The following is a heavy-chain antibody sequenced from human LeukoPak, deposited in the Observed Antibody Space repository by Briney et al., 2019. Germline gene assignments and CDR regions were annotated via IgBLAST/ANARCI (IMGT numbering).Heavy chain of an antibody. CDR3: ARDPSVVGNYYYYMDV. D-gene: IGHD1-26*01. J-gene: IGHJ6*03. CDR2: ISSSSSYI. V-gene: IGHV3-21*01. Sequence: PGRSLRLSCVASGFTLSTSGMHWVRQAPGKGLEWVSSISSSSSYIYYADSVKGRFTISRDNAKNSLYLQMNSLRAEDTAVYYCARDPSVVGNYYYYMDVWGKGTTVTVSS. CDR1: GFTLSTSG.